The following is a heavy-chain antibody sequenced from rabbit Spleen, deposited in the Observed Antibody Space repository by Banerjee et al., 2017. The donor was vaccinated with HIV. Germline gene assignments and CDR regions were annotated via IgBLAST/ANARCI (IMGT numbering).Heavy chain of an antibody. D-gene: IGHD1-1*01. Sequence: EQLEESGGGLVKPEGSLTLTCKASGVSLNDKDVMCWVRQAPGKGLEWIACINIVTGSGSTWYASWAKGRFTISKTSSTVDLKMTSLTAADTATYFCARDSGSGHYIDVLFTLWGQGTLVTVS. CDR2: INIVTGSGST. J-gene: IGHJ4*01. CDR3: ARDSGSGHYIDVLFTL. CDR1: GVSLNDKDV. V-gene: IGHV1S45*01.